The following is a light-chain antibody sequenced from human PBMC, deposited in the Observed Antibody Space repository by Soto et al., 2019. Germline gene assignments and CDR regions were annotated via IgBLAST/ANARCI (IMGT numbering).Light chain of an antibody. CDR3: QQRSDRPST. J-gene: IGKJ4*01. CDR1: QSVGTY. CDR2: DSS. Sequence: EIVLTQSPATLSLSPGERATLSCRASQSVGTYFAWYQQKPGQAPRLLIYDSSNRATGIPARFSGSGSGTDFTLTISSLEPEYFAVYYCQQRSDRPSTFGGGTKVEIK. V-gene: IGKV3-11*01.